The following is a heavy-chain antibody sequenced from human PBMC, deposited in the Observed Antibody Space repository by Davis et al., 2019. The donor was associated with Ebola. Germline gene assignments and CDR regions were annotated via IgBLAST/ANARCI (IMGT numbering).Heavy chain of an antibody. CDR2: INPYSGGA. J-gene: IGHJ5*02. Sequence: AASVKVSCKPSGGSFSSSAPNWVRQAPGQGLEWMGRINPYSGGASYAQKFQGRVTMTRDTSISTAYMELSRLRSDDTAVYYCARDCSGSYLGWFDPWGQGTLVTVSS. CDR3: ARDCSGSYLGWFDP. V-gene: IGHV1-2*06. CDR1: GGSFSSSA. D-gene: IGHD1-26*01.